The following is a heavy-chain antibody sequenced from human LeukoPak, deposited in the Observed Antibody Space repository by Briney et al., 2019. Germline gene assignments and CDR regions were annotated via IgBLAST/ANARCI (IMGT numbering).Heavy chain of an antibody. CDR1: GYSISSGYY. Sequence: SETLSLTCTVSGYSISSGYYWGWIRQPAGKGLEWIGRIYTSGSTNYNPSLKSRVTMSVDTSKNQFSLKLSSVTAADTAVYYCARDSGRGDYDFDYWGQGTLVTVSS. J-gene: IGHJ4*02. CDR3: ARDSGRGDYDFDY. CDR2: IYTSGST. D-gene: IGHD4-17*01. V-gene: IGHV4-4*07.